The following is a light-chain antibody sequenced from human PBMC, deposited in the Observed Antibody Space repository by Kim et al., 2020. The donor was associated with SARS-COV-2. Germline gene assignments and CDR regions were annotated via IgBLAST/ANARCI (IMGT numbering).Light chain of an antibody. CDR2: DAS. CDR1: QSVSSF. Sequence: LSRGESATLSCRARQSVSSFLAWYQQKPGQAPRLLIYDASNRATGIPARFSGSGSGTDFTLTISSLEPEDFAVYYCQQRSNWPPYTFGQGTKLEI. J-gene: IGKJ2*01. CDR3: QQRSNWPPYT. V-gene: IGKV3-11*01.